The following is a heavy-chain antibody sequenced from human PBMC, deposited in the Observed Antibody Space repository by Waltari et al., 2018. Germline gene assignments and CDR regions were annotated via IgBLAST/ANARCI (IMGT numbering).Heavy chain of an antibody. J-gene: IGHJ4*02. V-gene: IGHV3-30*02. CDR2: IRCDGRNK. CDR1: GFTFSSYG. D-gene: IGHD3-22*01. Sequence: QVQLVESGGGVVQPGGSLRLSCAASGFTFSSYGMHWVRQAPGKGLEWVAFIRCDGRNKYYADSVKGRFTISRENARNSLYLHMNSLRADDTAVYYCARYYDGSGNDDHFDYWGQGTLVTVSS. CDR3: ARYYDGSGNDDHFDY.